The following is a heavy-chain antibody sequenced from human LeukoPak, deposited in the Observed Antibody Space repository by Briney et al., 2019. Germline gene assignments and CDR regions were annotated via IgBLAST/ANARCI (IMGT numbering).Heavy chain of an antibody. CDR3: ARRGRSCSSTSCYLIDAFDI. D-gene: IGHD2-2*01. Sequence: ASVKVSCKASGYTFTSYDINWVRQATGQGLEWMGWMNPNSGNTGYAQKFQGRVTITRNTSISTAYMELSSLRSEDTAVYYCARRGRSCSSTSCYLIDAFDIWGQGTMVTVSS. V-gene: IGHV1-8*03. CDR1: GYTFTSYD. CDR2: MNPNSGNT. J-gene: IGHJ3*02.